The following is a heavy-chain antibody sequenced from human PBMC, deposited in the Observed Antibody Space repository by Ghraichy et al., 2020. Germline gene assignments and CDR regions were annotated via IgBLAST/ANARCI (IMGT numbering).Heavy chain of an antibody. D-gene: IGHD4-17*01. CDR1: GFTFSSFA. CDR3: ARGANGDYDL. Sequence: GGSLRLSCAASGFTFSSFAVSWVRQTPGRGLEWVSAISASGSGTYYADSVKGRFTISRDNSKNTLYLQMNSLRAEDTAVYYCARGANGDYDLWGLGTLVTVSS. V-gene: IGHV3-23*01. J-gene: IGHJ4*02. CDR2: ISASGSGT.